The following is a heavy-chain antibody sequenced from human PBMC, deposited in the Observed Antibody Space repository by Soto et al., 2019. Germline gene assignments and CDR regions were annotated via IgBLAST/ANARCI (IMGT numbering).Heavy chain of an antibody. Sequence: GGSLRLSCAASGVTFSSYAMSWVRQAPGKGLEWVSVIYSGGSTYYADSLKGRFTISRDNSKNTLYLQMNSLRAEDTAVYYCARGVPYYYDSSGYPSPRFYFDYWGQGTLVTVSS. J-gene: IGHJ4*02. V-gene: IGHV3-66*01. D-gene: IGHD3-22*01. CDR1: GVTFSSYA. CDR2: IYSGGST. CDR3: ARGVPYYYDSSGYPSPRFYFDY.